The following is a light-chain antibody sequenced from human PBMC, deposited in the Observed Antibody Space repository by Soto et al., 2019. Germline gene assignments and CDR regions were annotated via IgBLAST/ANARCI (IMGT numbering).Light chain of an antibody. J-gene: IGKJ2*01. V-gene: IGKV3-15*01. CDR2: YAS. CDR1: QNLSRN. Sequence: EMVMTQSPATLSVSPGERATLSCRASQNLSRNLAWYQQHPGQAPRLLIFYASTRATGIPARFSGSGSGTDFTLSICILQSEDFAVYSFQRYDKWPHTFGQGAKLEIK. CDR3: QRYDKWPHT.